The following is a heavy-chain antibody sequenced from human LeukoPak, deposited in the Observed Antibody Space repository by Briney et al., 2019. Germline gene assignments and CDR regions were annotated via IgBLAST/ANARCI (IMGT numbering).Heavy chain of an antibody. Sequence: GESLKISCKGSGYSFTNYWIGWVRQMPGKGQEWMGIIYPGDSDTRYSPSFQGQVTISADKSINTAYLQWSSLKASDTAMYYCARLNCNREDYFDYWGQGTLVTVSS. CDR2: IYPGDSDT. D-gene: IGHD1-20*01. CDR3: ARLNCNREDYFDY. CDR1: GYSFTNYW. J-gene: IGHJ4*02. V-gene: IGHV5-51*01.